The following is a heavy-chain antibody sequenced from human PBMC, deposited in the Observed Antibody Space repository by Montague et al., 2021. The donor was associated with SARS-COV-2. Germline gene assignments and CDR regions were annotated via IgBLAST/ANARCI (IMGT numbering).Heavy chain of an antibody. J-gene: IGHJ4*02. CDR1: SGSIISSGYY. V-gene: IGHV4-39*02. CDR3: ARGMIRGVTTPFDY. CDR2: FYYSGTT. D-gene: IGHD3-10*01. Sequence: SETLSLTCSVSSGSIISSGYYWGWIRQPPGKELEWIGNFYYSGTTYYNPSLQSRGTISVDTSKNHLSLRLSSVTAADTAVYFCARGMIRGVTTPFDYWGQGSQVTVSS.